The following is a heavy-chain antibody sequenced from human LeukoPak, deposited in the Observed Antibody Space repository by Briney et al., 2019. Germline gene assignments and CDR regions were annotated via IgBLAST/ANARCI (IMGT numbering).Heavy chain of an antibody. V-gene: IGHV3-64*05. Sequence: GGSLRLSCSASGFTFSTYAMHWVRQAPGKGLEYVSAISSNGDRTYYADSVKGRLTISRDNSKNTLYVQMSSLRPEDTAMYYCVKGSAVTTGNWYFDLWGRSTLVTVSS. D-gene: IGHD4-17*01. J-gene: IGHJ2*01. CDR2: ISSNGDRT. CDR3: VKGSAVTTGNWYFDL. CDR1: GFTFSTYA.